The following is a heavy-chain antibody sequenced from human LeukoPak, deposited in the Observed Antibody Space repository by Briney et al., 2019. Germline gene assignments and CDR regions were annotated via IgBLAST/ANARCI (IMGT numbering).Heavy chain of an antibody. V-gene: IGHV4-34*01. CDR2: INHSGST. J-gene: IGHJ4*02. Sequence: KPSETLSLTCAVYGGSFSGYYWSWIRQPPGKGLEWIGEINHSGSTNYNPSLKSRVTISVDTSKNQFSPKLSSVTAADTAVYYCASEEGDTAMVTIWGQGTLVTVSS. D-gene: IGHD5-18*01. CDR1: GGSFSGYY. CDR3: ASEEGDTAMVTI.